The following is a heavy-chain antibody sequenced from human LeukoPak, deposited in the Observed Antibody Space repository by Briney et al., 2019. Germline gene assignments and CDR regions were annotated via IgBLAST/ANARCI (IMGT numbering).Heavy chain of an antibody. V-gene: IGHV3-11*01. J-gene: IGHJ4*02. CDR1: GFTFSDYY. D-gene: IGHD2-2*01. Sequence: PGGSLRLSCAASGFTFSDYYMSWIRQAPGKGLEWVSYISSSGSTIYYAASVKGRFTISRDNAKNSLYLQMNSLRAEDTAVYYCARDTFIVVVPAATRSLDYWGQGTLVTVSS. CDR3: ARDTFIVVVPAATRSLDY. CDR2: ISSSGSTI.